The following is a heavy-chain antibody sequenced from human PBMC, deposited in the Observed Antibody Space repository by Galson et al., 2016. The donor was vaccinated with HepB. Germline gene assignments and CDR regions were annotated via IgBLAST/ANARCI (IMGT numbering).Heavy chain of an antibody. CDR2: IYHNGST. CDR3: ARVVDLDCISTDCLFSSPYWYFDL. J-gene: IGHJ2*01. Sequence: SETLSLTCTVSSGSISGYYWSWIRQPAGKGLEWIGRIYHNGSTNYNPSLKSRLTMSAEASKNQFSLRLSSVTAADTGVYFCARVVDLDCISTDCLFSSPYWYFDLWGRGTLVTVSS. V-gene: IGHV4-4*07. CDR1: SGSISGYY. D-gene: IGHD2-2*01.